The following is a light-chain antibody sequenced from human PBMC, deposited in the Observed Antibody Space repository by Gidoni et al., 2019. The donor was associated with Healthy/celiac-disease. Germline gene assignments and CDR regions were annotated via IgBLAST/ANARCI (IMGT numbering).Light chain of an antibody. CDR3: QQYDNPPPLT. CDR1: QDISNS. V-gene: IGKV1-33*01. J-gene: IGKJ4*01. CDR2: DAS. Sequence: DLHITLSPPSLSASVRDKVTITCQASQDISNSLIRYQQKPGNAPKLLIYDASNLETGVPARFSGSGSGTDFTFTISSLQPEDIATYYCQQYDNPPPLTFGGGTKLEIK.